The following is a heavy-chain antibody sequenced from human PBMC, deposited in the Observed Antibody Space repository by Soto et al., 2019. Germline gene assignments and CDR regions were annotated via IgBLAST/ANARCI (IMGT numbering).Heavy chain of an antibody. CDR3: AIVGSSSVVGHFDY. J-gene: IGHJ4*02. V-gene: IGHV1-2*02. Sequence: QVQLVQSGAEVKKPGASVKVSCKASGNTFTGYYMQWVRQAPGQGLEWMGWINPNSGGTNYAQKFQGRVTMTRDTSISTAYMELGRLGSDDTAVYYCAIVGSSSVVGHFDYWGQGTLVTVSS. CDR2: INPNSGGT. CDR1: GNTFTGYY. D-gene: IGHD6-6*01.